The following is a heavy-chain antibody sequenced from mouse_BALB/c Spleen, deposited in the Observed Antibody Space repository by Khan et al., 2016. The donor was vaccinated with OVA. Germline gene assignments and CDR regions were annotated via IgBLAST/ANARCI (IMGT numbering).Heavy chain of an antibody. V-gene: IGHV2-3*01. J-gene: IGHJ2*01. CDR1: GFSLTSDG. Sequence: QVQLKQSGPGLVAPSQSLSITCTVSGFSLTSDGVSWVRQPPGKGLEWLGVIWGDGSTNYHSALRSRLSIRKDNSKSQVFLKLDSLQTDDTATYYCAELRVFYFDSWGQGTTLTVSS. CDR2: IWGDGST. CDR3: AELRVFYFDS.